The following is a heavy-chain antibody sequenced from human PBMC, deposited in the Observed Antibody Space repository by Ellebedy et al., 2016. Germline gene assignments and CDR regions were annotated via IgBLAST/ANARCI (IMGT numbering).Heavy chain of an antibody. V-gene: IGHV3-23*01. CDR2: ISGSGGST. CDR1: GFTFSSYA. Sequence: GESLKISXAASGFTFSSYAMSWVRQAPGKGLEWVSAISGSGGSTYYADSVKGRFTISRDNSKNTLYLQMNSLRAEDTAVYYCAKKKLTIEWPDEDYFDYWGQGTLVTVSS. D-gene: IGHD5-12*01. CDR3: AKKKLTIEWPDEDYFDY. J-gene: IGHJ4*02.